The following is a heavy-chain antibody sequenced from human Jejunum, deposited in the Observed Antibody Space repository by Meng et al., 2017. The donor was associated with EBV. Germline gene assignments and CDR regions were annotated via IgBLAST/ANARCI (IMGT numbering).Heavy chain of an antibody. V-gene: IGHV4-4*03. D-gene: IGHD5-24*01. Sequence: QVRLRESGPWLVKPLRTLSLTGPVSGGSISTVNRGSWVRQPPGKGLEYIGEIHHSGSTKYNPSLKSRVTISVDKSNNHFSLKLSSVTAADTAVYYCARDRGVEDYWGQGTLVTVSS. CDR3: ARDRGVEDY. J-gene: IGHJ4*02. CDR2: IHHSGST. CDR1: GGSISTVNR.